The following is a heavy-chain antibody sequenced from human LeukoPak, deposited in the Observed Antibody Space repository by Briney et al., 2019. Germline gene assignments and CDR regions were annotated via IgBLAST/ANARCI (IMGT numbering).Heavy chain of an antibody. CDR3: AKDVQMTRNDYYNYFDY. J-gene: IGHJ4*02. V-gene: IGHV1-8*03. D-gene: IGHD3-22*01. Sequence: ASVKVSCKASGYTFISYDINWVRQAPGQGLEWMGWMNSNSGNTGYAQKFQGRLTITRITSISTAYMELSSLRPEDTALYYCAKDVQMTRNDYYNYFDYWGQGTLVTVSS. CDR2: MNSNSGNT. CDR1: GYTFISYD.